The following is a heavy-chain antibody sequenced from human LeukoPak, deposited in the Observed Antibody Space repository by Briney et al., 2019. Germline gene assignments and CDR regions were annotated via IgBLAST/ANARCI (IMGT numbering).Heavy chain of an antibody. D-gene: IGHD2-2*01. CDR3: ARAWDCSSTSCSFDY. J-gene: IGHJ4*02. CDR2: INWNGGST. CDR1: GFTFSSYA. Sequence: GGSLRLSCAASGFTFSSYAMSWVRQAPGKGLEWISGINWNGGSTGYADSVKGRFTISRDNAKNSLYLQMNSLRAEDTALYYCARAWDCSSTSCSFDYWGQGTLVTVSS. V-gene: IGHV3-20*04.